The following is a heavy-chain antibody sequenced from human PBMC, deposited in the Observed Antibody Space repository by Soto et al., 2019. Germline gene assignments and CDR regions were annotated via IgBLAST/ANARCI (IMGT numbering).Heavy chain of an antibody. V-gene: IGHV3-21*01. J-gene: IGHJ3*02. D-gene: IGHD2-8*01. Sequence: PGGSLRLSCAASGFTFSSYSMNWVRQAPGKGLEWVSSISSSSSYIYYADSVKGRFTISRDNAKNSLYLQMNSLRAEDTAVYYCARYCTNGVCYLALDAFDIWGQGTMVTVSS. CDR1: GFTFSSYS. CDR2: ISSSSSYI. CDR3: ARYCTNGVCYLALDAFDI.